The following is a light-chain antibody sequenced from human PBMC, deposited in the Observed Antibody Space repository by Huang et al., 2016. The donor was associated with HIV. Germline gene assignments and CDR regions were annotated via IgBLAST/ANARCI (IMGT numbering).Light chain of an antibody. CDR2: GAS. Sequence: EIVMTQSPATLSVSPGERATLSCRASQSVSSNLAWYQQKPGQAPSLLIYGASTRATGSPARFSVSGSGTEFTLTISSLQSEDFAVYYCQQYNNCPPPWTFGQGTKVEIK. CDR1: QSVSSN. V-gene: IGKV3-15*01. CDR3: QQYNNCPPPWT. J-gene: IGKJ1*01.